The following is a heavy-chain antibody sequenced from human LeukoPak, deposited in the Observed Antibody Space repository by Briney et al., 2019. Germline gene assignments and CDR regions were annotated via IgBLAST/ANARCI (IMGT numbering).Heavy chain of an antibody. CDR1: GGSISSGSYY. CDR3: ASEAIGYYYGMDV. V-gene: IGHV4-61*02. J-gene: IGHJ6*02. D-gene: IGHD3-22*01. CDR2: IYTSGST. Sequence: SQTLSLTCTVSGGSISSGSYYWSWIRQPAGKGLEWIGRIYTSGSTNYNPSLKSRVTISVDTSKNQFFLKLSSVTAADTAVYYCASEAIGYYYGMDVWGQGTTVTVSS.